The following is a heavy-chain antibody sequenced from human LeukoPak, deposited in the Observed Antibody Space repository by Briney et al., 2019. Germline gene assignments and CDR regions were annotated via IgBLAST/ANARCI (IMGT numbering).Heavy chain of an antibody. V-gene: IGHV4-39*07. CDR3: ARESSIAVAGTGFDP. CDR1: GGSISSSSYY. J-gene: IGHJ5*02. Sequence: PSETLSLTCTVSGGSISSSSYYWGWIRQPPGTGLEWIGSIYYSGSTYYNPSLKSRVTISVDTSKNQFSLKLSSVTAADTAVYYCARESSIAVAGTGFDPWGQGTLVTVSS. D-gene: IGHD6-19*01. CDR2: IYYSGST.